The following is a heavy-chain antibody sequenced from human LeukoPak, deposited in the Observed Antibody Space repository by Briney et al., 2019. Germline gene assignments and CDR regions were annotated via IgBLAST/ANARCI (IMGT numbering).Heavy chain of an antibody. Sequence: PSETLSLTCGVYGGSFSGHFYSWIRQPPGKGLAWIGEITHRGSTNYNPSLKSRVAMSVDTSKNHFSLNLTSVTAADTAIYYCARALAAAVINWGQGTLVTVSS. CDR2: ITHRGST. D-gene: IGHD6-13*01. CDR3: ARALAAAVIN. J-gene: IGHJ1*01. V-gene: IGHV4-34*01. CDR1: GGSFSGHF.